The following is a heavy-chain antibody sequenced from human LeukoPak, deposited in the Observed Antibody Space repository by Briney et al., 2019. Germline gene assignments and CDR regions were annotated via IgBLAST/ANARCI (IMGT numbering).Heavy chain of an antibody. D-gene: IGHD2-2*01. V-gene: IGHV5-51*01. CDR2: IYPGDSDT. Sequence: GDSLKISCKGSGYSFTSYCIGWARQMPGKGLEWVGIIYPGDSDTRYSPSFQGQVTMSVDKSISTAYLQWSSLKASDTAMYYCARRLRHCTTTSCSDNWFDPWGQGTLVTVSS. CDR3: ARRLRHCTTTSCSDNWFDP. J-gene: IGHJ5*02. CDR1: GYSFTSYC.